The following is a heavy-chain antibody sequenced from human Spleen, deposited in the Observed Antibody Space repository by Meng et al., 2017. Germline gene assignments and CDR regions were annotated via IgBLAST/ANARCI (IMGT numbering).Heavy chain of an antibody. CDR2: ISSSGTTR. CDR1: GFIFSDYY. J-gene: IGHJ4*02. V-gene: IGHV3-11*04. D-gene: IGHD3-22*01. CDR3: ARDKGPIYYYDSSGYWGGFDY. Sequence: GESLKISCAASGFIFSDYYMSWIRQAPGKGLQWVSYISSSGTTRYYADSVKGRFTISRDNAKNSLYLQMNSLRAEDTAVYYCARDKGPIYYYDSSGYWGGFDYWGQGTLVTVSS.